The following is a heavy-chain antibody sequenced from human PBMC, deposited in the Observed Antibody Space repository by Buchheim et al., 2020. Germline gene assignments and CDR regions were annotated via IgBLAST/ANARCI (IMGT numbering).Heavy chain of an antibody. J-gene: IGHJ4*02. D-gene: IGHD3-22*01. CDR3: ARDNYDSSGYYTPFDH. V-gene: IGHV3-48*03. CDR2: ISSSGSTI. Sequence: EVQLVEPGGGLVQPGGSLRLSCAASGFTFSSYEMNWVRQAPGKGLEWVSYISSSGSTIYCADSVKGRFTISRDNAKNSLYLQMNSLRAEDTAVYYCARDNYDSSGYYTPFDHWGQGTL. CDR1: GFTFSSYE.